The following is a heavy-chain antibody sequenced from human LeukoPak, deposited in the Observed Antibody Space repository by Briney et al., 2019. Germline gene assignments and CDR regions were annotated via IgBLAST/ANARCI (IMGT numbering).Heavy chain of an antibody. J-gene: IGHJ4*02. CDR3: ARGLVAARSNRRGYFDY. V-gene: IGHV4-34*01. CDR2: INHSGST. Sequence: SETLSLTCAVYGGSFSGYYWSWIRQPPGKGLEWIGEINHSGSTNYNPSLKSRVTISVDTSKNQFSLKLSSVTAADTAVYYCARGLVAARSNRRGYFDYWGQGTLVTVSS. CDR1: GGSFSGYY. D-gene: IGHD2-15*01.